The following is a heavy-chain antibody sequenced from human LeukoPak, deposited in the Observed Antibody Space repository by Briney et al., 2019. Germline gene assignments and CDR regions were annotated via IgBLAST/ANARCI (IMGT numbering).Heavy chain of an antibody. D-gene: IGHD6-13*01. CDR3: ARDSQAAAGTEFDY. CDR1: GFTFSDYY. Sequence: PGGSLRLSCATSGFTFSDYYMSWIRQAPGKGLEWVSYISSSSSYTNYADSVKGRFTISRDNAKNSLYLQMNSLRAEDTAVYYCARDSQAAAGTEFDYWGQGTLVTVSS. V-gene: IGHV3-11*06. J-gene: IGHJ4*02. CDR2: ISSSSSYT.